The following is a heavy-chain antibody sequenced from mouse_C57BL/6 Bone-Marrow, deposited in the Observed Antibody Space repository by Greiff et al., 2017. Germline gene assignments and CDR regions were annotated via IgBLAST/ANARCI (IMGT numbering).Heavy chain of an antibody. CDR2: ISNGGGST. CDR1: GFTFSDYY. Sequence: DVKLVESGGGLVQPGGSLKLSCAASGFTFSDYYMYWVRQTPEKRLEWVAYISNGGGSTYYPDTVKGRFTISRDNAKNTLYLQMSRLKSEDTAMYYCARDYDGVAYWGQGTLVTVSA. J-gene: IGHJ3*01. D-gene: IGHD2-4*01. V-gene: IGHV5-12*01. CDR3: ARDYDGVAY.